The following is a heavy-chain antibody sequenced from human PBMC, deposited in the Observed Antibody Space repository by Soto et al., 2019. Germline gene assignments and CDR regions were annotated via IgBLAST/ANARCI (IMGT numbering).Heavy chain of an antibody. CDR2: IYYSGST. CDR1: GGSISSSSYY. CDR3: ARDFGRHCSSTRSDPCYFDH. J-gene: IGHJ4*02. V-gene: IGHV4-39*02. Sequence: SETLSLTCTVSGGSISSSSYYWGWIRQPPGKGLEWIGSIYYSGSTYYNPSLKSRVTISGDTPKNQFSLELNSVTAADSAVYYCARDFGRHCSSTRSDPCYFDHWGQGDRISVSA. D-gene: IGHD2-2*01.